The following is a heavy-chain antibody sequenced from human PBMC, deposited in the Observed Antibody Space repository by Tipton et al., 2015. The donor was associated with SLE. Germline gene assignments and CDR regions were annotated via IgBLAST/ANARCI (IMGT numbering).Heavy chain of an antibody. J-gene: IGHJ4*02. CDR2: IKQDGSEK. CDR1: GFTFSSYW. Sequence: SLRLSCAASGFTFSSYWMSWVRQAPGKGLEWVANIKQDGSEKYYVDSVKGRFTISRDNAKNSLYLQMNSLRAEDTAVYYCARDGITGPTGYVDYGRQGTLVTVSS. V-gene: IGHV3-7*01. CDR3: ARDGITGPTGYVDY. D-gene: IGHD1-20*01.